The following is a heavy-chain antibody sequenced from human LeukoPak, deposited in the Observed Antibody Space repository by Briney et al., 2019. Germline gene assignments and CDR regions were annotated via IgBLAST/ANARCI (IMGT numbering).Heavy chain of an antibody. V-gene: IGHV3-30-3*01. CDR3: ARVLGYGGNPIDY. J-gene: IGHJ4*02. Sequence: GGSLRLSCAASGFTFRSYTMHWVRQAPGKGLEWVAVISYDGSNKYYADSVKGRFTISRDNSKNTLYLQMNSLRAEDTAVYYCARVLGYGGNPIDYWGQGTLVTVSS. CDR1: GFTFRSYT. D-gene: IGHD4-23*01. CDR2: ISYDGSNK.